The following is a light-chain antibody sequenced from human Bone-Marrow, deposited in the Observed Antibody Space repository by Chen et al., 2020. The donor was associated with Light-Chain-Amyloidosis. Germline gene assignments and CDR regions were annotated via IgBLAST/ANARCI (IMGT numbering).Light chain of an antibody. Sequence: DIVMTHSPESLAVSLGDSATINCKSSQSVSLSSNSMNYLAWYRQKPGQPPNLLIYWASTRESGVPDRFSGSASGTDFTLTITNLQADDVAVYYCQQYYTTPWTFGQGTKVEIK. CDR1: QSVSLSSNSMNY. V-gene: IGKV4-1*01. CDR2: WAS. CDR3: QQYYTTPWT. J-gene: IGKJ1*01.